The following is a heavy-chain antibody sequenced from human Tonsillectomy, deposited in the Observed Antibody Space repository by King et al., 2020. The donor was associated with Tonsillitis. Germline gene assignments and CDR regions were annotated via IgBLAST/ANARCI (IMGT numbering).Heavy chain of an antibody. CDR3: AKDMIPGIAPAVDF. J-gene: IGHJ4*02. CDR2: ISWNSGSI. CDR1: GFTFDDYA. Sequence: VQLVESRGGLVQPGRSLRLSCAASGFTFDDYAMHWVRQAPGKGLEWVSGISWNSGSIGYGDSVKGRFTISRDNAKNSLYLQMNSLRAEDTALYYCAKDMIPGIAPAVDFWGQGTLVTVSS. V-gene: IGHV3-9*01. D-gene: IGHD6-13*01.